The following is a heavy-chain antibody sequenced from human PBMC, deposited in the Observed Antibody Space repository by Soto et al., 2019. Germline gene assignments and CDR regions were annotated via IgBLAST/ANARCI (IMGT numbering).Heavy chain of an antibody. V-gene: IGHV3-23*01. CDR2: ISGSGGST. CDR3: AKALLERRPEYYFDY. D-gene: IGHD1-1*01. J-gene: IGHJ4*02. Sequence: EVQLLESGGGLVQPGGSLRLSCEASGFTFSSYAMSWVRQAPGKGLEWASAISGSGGSTYYADSVKGRFTISRDNSKNTLYLQMNSLRAEDTAVYYCAKALLERRPEYYFDYWGQGTLVTVSS. CDR1: GFTFSSYA.